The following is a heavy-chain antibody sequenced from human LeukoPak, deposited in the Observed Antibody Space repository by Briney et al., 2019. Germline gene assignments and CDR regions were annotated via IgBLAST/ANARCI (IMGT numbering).Heavy chain of an antibody. CDR3: AREFGHNRWYFDY. D-gene: IGHD5-24*01. J-gene: IGHJ4*02. V-gene: IGHV3-30*03. CDR2: VSADGRTQ. Sequence: GGPLTLSCAASGFNFRTYSIHCVRQARGKGLEWVTVVSADGRTQLYSDSVKGRFTVSRDNSLNTLHLQMNSLKTEDTAVYYCAREFGHNRWYFDYWGQGALVTVSS. CDR1: GFNFRTYS.